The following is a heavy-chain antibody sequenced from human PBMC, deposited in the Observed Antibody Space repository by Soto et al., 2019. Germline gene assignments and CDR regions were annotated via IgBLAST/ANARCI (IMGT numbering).Heavy chain of an antibody. Sequence: SLRLSCAASGFTXSSYGMHWVRQAPGKGLEWVAVISYDGSNKYYADSVKGRFTISRDNSKNTLYLQMNSLRAEDTAVYYCAKDSALSKYYYDSSGYYTYYNWFDPWGQGTLVTVSS. D-gene: IGHD3-22*01. V-gene: IGHV3-30*18. J-gene: IGHJ5*02. CDR2: ISYDGSNK. CDR1: GFTXSSYG. CDR3: AKDSALSKYYYDSSGYYTYYNWFDP.